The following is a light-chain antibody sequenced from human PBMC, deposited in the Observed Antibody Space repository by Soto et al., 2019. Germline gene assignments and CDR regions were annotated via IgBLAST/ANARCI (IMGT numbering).Light chain of an antibody. Sequence: QAVVTQPASVSGSPGQSSTISCTGTSSDVGGYNYVSWYQQHPGKAPKLIIYEVTSRPSGVSSRFSASKSGNTASLTISGLQAEDEADYYCSSYTKNSTLIFGGGTKLTVL. CDR2: EVT. CDR1: SSDVGGYNY. CDR3: SSYTKNSTLI. J-gene: IGLJ2*01. V-gene: IGLV2-14*01.